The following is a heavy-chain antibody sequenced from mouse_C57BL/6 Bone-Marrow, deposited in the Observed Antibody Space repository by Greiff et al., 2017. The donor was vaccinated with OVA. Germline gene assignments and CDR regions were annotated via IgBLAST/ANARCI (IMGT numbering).Heavy chain of an antibody. CDR1: GFSLTSYA. D-gene: IGHD1-2*01. CDR2: IWTGGGT. CDR3: ARSPLRRGPYYYAMDY. Sequence: VQGVESGPGLVAPSQSLSITCTVSGFSLTSYAISWVRQPPGKGLEWLGVIWTGGGTNYNSALKSRLSISKDNSKSQVFLKMNSLQTDDTARYYCARSPLRRGPYYYAMDYWGQGTSVTVST. J-gene: IGHJ4*01. V-gene: IGHV2-9-1*01.